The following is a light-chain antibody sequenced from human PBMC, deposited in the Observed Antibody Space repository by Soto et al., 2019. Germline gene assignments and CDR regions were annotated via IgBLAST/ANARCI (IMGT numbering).Light chain of an antibody. CDR2: DAS. V-gene: IGKV1-33*01. Sequence: DIQMTQSPSSLSASVGDRVTITCQASQDISNYLNWYQQKPGKAPKLLIYDASNLETGVPSRISGSGAGTDFTFTISNLQHEDIATYYCQQYDNPSLTVGGGTKVEIK. CDR3: QQYDNPSLT. CDR1: QDISNY. J-gene: IGKJ4*01.